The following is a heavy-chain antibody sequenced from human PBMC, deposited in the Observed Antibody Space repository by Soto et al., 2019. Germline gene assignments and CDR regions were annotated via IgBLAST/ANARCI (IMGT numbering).Heavy chain of an antibody. CDR3: ARYLRGWQGEY. Sequence: QVQLVQSGAEVKKPGSSVKVSCKASGGTFSSYTISWVRQAPGQGLEWMGRIIPILGIANYAQKFQGRVTITADKSTSTAYMELSSLRSEDTAVYYCARYLRGWQGEYWGQGTLVTVSS. D-gene: IGHD6-19*01. J-gene: IGHJ4*02. V-gene: IGHV1-69*02. CDR1: GGTFSSYT. CDR2: IIPILGIA.